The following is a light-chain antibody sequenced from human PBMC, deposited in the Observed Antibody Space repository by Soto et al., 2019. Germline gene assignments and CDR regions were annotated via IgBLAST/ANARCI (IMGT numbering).Light chain of an antibody. J-gene: IGLJ2*01. Sequence: QSVLTQPASVSGSPGQSITISCTGSSGDIGDYKYVSWYKQHPGKAPKLMIYDVSTRPSGVSNRFSASKSGNTASLTISGLEAEDEADYYCSSYTSTSFVIFGGGTKVTVL. V-gene: IGLV2-14*01. CDR3: SSYTSTSFVI. CDR2: DVS. CDR1: SGDIGDYKY.